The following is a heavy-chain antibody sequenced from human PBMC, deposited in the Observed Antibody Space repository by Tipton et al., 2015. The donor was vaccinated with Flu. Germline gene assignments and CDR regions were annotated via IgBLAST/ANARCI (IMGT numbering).Heavy chain of an antibody. Sequence: LRLSCTVSGGSISSGGYYWSWIRQHPGKGLEWIGYIYYSGSTYYNPSLKSRVTISVDTSKNQFSLKLSSVTAADTAVYYCARENTSYYPSGMDVWGQGTTVTASS. J-gene: IGHJ6*02. CDR1: GGSISSGGYY. CDR2: IYYSGST. CDR3: ARENTSYYPSGMDV. V-gene: IGHV4-31*02. D-gene: IGHD1-26*01.